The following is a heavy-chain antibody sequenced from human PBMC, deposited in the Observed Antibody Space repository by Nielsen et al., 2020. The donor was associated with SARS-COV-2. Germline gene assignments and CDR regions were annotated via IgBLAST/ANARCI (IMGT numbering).Heavy chain of an antibody. J-gene: IGHJ4*02. V-gene: IGHV1-3*01. Sequence: ASVKVSCKASGYTFTSYDINWVRQATGQRLEWMGWINAGNGNTKYSQKFQGRVTITRDTSANTAYMELSSLRSEDTAVYYCARDRSGYYSDYFDYWGQGTLVTVSS. CDR2: INAGNGNT. CDR1: GYTFTSYD. CDR3: ARDRSGYYSDYFDY. D-gene: IGHD3-22*01.